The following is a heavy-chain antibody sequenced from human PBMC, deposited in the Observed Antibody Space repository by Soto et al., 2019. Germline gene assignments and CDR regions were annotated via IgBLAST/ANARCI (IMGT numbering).Heavy chain of an antibody. CDR3: ARTAGHFDS. V-gene: IGHV4-30-4*01. D-gene: IGHD3-10*01. CDR2: IYYSGNT. Sequence: QVQLQESGPGLVKPSQTLSLTCTVSGDSISSGDHYWSWIRQPPGKGLEWIGYIYYSGNTYYNSPLKSRVTISVDTSKNQFSLKLSSVTAADTAVYYCARTAGHFDSWGQGTLVTVSS. CDR1: GDSISSGDHY. J-gene: IGHJ4*02.